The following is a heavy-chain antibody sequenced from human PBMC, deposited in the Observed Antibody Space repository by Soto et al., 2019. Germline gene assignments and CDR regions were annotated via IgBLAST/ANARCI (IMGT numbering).Heavy chain of an antibody. Sequence: EVQLVESGGDLVQREGSLRLSCVASGFTFSVYSMNWVRQAPGKGLEWFSYITSDTKTTKYADSVKGRFTISRDNAKNSVYLQMNSLRDEDTAVYYCARSVEGHFDYWGQGTVVTVSS. V-gene: IGHV3-48*02. D-gene: IGHD6-19*01. CDR2: ITSDTKTT. CDR1: GFTFSVYS. J-gene: IGHJ4*02. CDR3: ARSVEGHFDY.